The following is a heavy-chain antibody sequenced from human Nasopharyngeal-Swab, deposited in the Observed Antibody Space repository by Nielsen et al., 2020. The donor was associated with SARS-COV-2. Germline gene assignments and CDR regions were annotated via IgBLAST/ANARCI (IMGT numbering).Heavy chain of an antibody. Sequence: WIRQPPGKGLEWVAVISYDGSNKYYADSVKGRFTISRDNSKNTLYLQMNSLRAEDTAVYYCARGEVYCYDSSGYLNYFDYWGQGTLVTVSS. V-gene: IGHV3-30-3*01. J-gene: IGHJ4*02. D-gene: IGHD3-22*01. CDR2: ISYDGSNK. CDR3: ARGEVYCYDSSGYLNYFDY.